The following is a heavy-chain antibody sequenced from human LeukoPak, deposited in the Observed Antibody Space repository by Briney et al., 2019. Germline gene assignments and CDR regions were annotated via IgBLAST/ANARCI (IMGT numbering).Heavy chain of an antibody. V-gene: IGHV3-23*01. CDR3: AKSRLPVYFFDY. CDR1: GFTFSAYS. D-gene: IGHD2-8*01. Sequence: GGSLRLSCAASGFTFSAYSMNWVRQAPGKGLEWVSAISGSGGSTYYADSVKGRFTISRDNSKNTLYLQMNSLRAEDTAVYYCAKSRLPVYFFDYWGQGTLVTVSS. J-gene: IGHJ4*02. CDR2: ISGSGGST.